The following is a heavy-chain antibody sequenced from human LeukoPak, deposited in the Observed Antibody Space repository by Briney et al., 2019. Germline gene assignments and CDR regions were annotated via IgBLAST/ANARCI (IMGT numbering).Heavy chain of an antibody. CDR1: GYTFTTHD. CDR3: ARGRDYFDY. V-gene: IGHV1-8*01. Sequence: ASVKVSCKASGYTFTTHDINWVRQATGQGLEWLGWMSPNSGDTGYAQKFQGRVTMTRDTSTSAVYMEVSSLRSEDTAVYYCARGRDYFDYWGQGTLVTVSS. J-gene: IGHJ4*02. CDR2: MSPNSGDT. D-gene: IGHD3-10*01.